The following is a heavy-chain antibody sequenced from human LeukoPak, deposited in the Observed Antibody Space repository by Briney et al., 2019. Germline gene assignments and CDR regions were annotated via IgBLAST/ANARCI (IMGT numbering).Heavy chain of an antibody. CDR2: IKSKTDGGTT. J-gene: IGHJ4*02. V-gene: IGHV3-15*01. Sequence: PGGSLRLSCAASGFTFSNAWMSWVRQAPGKGLEWVGRIKSKTDGGTTDYAAPVKGRFTISRDDSKNTLYLQMNSLKTEDTAVYYCAKSRVEYGDYEFDYWGQGTLVTVSS. CDR3: AKSRVEYGDYEFDY. CDR1: GFTFSNAW. D-gene: IGHD4-17*01.